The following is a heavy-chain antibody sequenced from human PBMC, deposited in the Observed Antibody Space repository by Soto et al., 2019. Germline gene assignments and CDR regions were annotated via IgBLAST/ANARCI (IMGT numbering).Heavy chain of an antibody. CDR2: ISGSGGST. D-gene: IGHD3-3*01. Sequence: EVQLLESGGGLVQPGGSLRLSCAASGFTFSSYAMSWVRQAPGKGLEWVSAISGSGGSTYYADSVKGRFTISRDNSKNTLYLQMNSLSAEDTAVYYCAKGLITIFGVGGVVDIWGQGTMVTVSS. V-gene: IGHV3-23*01. CDR1: GFTFSSYA. CDR3: AKGLITIFGVGGVVDI. J-gene: IGHJ3*02.